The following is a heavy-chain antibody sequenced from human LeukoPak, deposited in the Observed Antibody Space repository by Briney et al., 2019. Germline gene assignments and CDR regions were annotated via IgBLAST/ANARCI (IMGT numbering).Heavy chain of an antibody. V-gene: IGHV3-23*01. J-gene: IGHJ4*02. CDR2: ISKSGDNT. CDR3: VKDRCDGTTCPEV. D-gene: IGHD2-2*01. CDR1: GFTFSTYA. Sequence: GGSLRLSCAASGFTFSTYAMTWVRQAPGEGLEWVSGISKSGDNTYYTDSVKGRFTISRDNSRNTLHLQMSSLRAEDTALYYCVKDRCDGTTCPEVWGQGTLVTVSS.